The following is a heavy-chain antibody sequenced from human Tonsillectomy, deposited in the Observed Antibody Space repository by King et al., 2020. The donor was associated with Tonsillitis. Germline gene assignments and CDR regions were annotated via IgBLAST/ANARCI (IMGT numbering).Heavy chain of an antibody. CDR2: IYYSGST. V-gene: IGHV4-61*01. J-gene: IGHJ6*02. D-gene: IGHD4-23*01. CDR3: ARGAAVVKNGMDV. Sequence: QLQESGPGLVKPSETLSLTCTVSGGSVSSGSYYWSWIRQPPGKGLEWIGYIYYSGSTNNNPSLKSRVSTSIDTSKNQFSLKVSSVTSADTAVYYCARGAAVVKNGMDVWGQGTTVTVSS. CDR1: GGSVSSGSYY.